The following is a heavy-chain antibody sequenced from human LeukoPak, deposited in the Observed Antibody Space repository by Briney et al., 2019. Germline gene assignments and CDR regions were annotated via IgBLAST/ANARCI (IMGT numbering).Heavy chain of an antibody. V-gene: IGHV4-34*01. CDR1: GGSFSGYY. CDR3: AGARPSFDY. CDR2: INHSGST. J-gene: IGHJ4*02. Sequence: PSETLSLTCAVYGGSFSGYYWSWIRQPPGKGLEWIGEINHSGSTNYNPSLKSRVTISVDTSKNQFSLKLSSVTAADTAVYYCAGARPSFDYWGQGTLVTVSS.